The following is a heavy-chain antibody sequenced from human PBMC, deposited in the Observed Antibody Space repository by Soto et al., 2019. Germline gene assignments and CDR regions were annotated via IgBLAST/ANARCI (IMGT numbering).Heavy chain of an antibody. J-gene: IGHJ5*02. D-gene: IGHD6-6*01. CDR3: ARERPDGARLDP. Sequence: PSETLSLTCTVSGGSIRSGDYYWSWIRQHPGKGLEWIGYIYYSGSTYYNPSLKSRVTISVDTSKNQFSLKLSSVTAADTAVYYCARERPDGARLDPWGQGTLVTVSS. V-gene: IGHV4-30-4*08. CDR2: IYYSGST. CDR1: GGSIRSGDYY.